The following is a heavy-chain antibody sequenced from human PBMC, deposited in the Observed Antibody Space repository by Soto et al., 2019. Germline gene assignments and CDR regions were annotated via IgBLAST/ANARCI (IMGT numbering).Heavy chain of an antibody. Sequence: QVQLVESGGGVVQPGRYLRLSCVASGFTFYNYGMHWVRQAPGKGLEWVAAIWPDGDIEHYPDSVKGRFTISRDNSRNTLYLQMNSLRAEDTAMYYCAKVGIVATTQMGWFDPWGQGTLVIVSS. V-gene: IGHV3-33*06. CDR1: GFTFYNYG. D-gene: IGHD1-26*01. CDR3: AKVGIVATTQMGWFDP. J-gene: IGHJ5*02. CDR2: IWPDGDIE.